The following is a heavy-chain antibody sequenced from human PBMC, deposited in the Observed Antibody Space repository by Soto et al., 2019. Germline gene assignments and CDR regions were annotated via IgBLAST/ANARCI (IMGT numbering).Heavy chain of an antibody. CDR3: AREILPGYSYSLLYYYYMDV. J-gene: IGHJ6*03. Sequence: QVQLVESGGGVVQPGRSLRLSCAASGFTFSSYGMHWVRQAPGKGLEWVAVIWYDGSNKYYADSVKGRFTISRDNSKNTLYLQMNSLRAEDTAVYYCAREILPGYSYSLLYYYYMDVWGKGTTVTVSS. CDR2: IWYDGSNK. CDR1: GFTFSSYG. V-gene: IGHV3-33*01. D-gene: IGHD5-18*01.